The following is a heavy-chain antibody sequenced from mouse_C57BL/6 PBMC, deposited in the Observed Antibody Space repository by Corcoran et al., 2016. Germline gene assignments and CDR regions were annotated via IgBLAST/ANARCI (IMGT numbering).Heavy chain of an antibody. Sequence: QIQLVQSGPELKKPGETVKISCKASGYTFTTYGMSWVKQAPGKGLKWMGWINTYSGVPTYADDFKGRFAFSLETSASTAYLQINNLKNEDTATDVCARGDYDEYFDVWGTGTTVTVSS. CDR3: ARGDYDEYFDV. V-gene: IGHV9-3*01. CDR1: GYTFTTYG. J-gene: IGHJ1*03. CDR2: INTYSGVP. D-gene: IGHD2-4*01.